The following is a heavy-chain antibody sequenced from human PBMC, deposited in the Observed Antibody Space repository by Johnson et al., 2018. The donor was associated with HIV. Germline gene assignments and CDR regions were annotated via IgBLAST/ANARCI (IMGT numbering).Heavy chain of an antibody. CDR3: ARARAGAFDI. D-gene: IGHD6-19*01. Sequence: VQLVESGGGLIQPGGSLRLSCAASGFTFSSYWMSWVRQAPGKGLEWVANIKQDGSEKYYVDSVKGRFTISRDNSKNTMDLQMNSLRAEDTAVFYCARARAGAFDIWGQGTMVTVSS. CDR1: GFTFSSYW. V-gene: IGHV3-7*02. CDR2: IKQDGSEK. J-gene: IGHJ3*02.